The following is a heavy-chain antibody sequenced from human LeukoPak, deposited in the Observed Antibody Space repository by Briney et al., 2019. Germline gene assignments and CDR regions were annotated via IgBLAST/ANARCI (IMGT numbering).Heavy chain of an antibody. CDR1: GFTFSSYG. Sequence: GGSLRLSCGVSGFTFSSYGMHWVRQAPGKGLEGVAYIRYDGSNRHYADSVKGRFTISRDNSKNTLYPQMNSLRVEDTAVYYCAKDTTLTTVTTFDYWGQGTLVTVSS. J-gene: IGHJ4*02. CDR2: IRYDGSNR. V-gene: IGHV3-30*02. CDR3: AKDTTLTTVTTFDY. D-gene: IGHD4-17*01.